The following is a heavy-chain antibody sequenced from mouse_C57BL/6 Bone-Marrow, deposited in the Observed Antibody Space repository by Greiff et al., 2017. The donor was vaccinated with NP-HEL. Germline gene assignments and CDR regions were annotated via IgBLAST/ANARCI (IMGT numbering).Heavy chain of an antibody. J-gene: IGHJ3*01. CDR2: ISSGGSYT. D-gene: IGHD3-3*01. Sequence: VQVVESGGDLVKPGGSLKLSCAASGFTFSSYGMSWVRQTPDKRLEWVATISSGGSYTYYPDSVKGRFTISRDNAKNTLYLQMSSLKSEDTAMYYCARRGDFAYWGQGTLVTVSA. V-gene: IGHV5-6*02. CDR1: GFTFSSYG. CDR3: ARRGDFAY.